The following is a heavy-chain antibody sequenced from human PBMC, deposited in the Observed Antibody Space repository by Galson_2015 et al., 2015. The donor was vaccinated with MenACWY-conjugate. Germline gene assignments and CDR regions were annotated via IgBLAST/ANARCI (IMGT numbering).Heavy chain of an antibody. V-gene: IGHV1-18*01. CDR1: GYTFTSYG. Sequence: SVKVSCKASGYTFTSYGITWVRQAPGQGLEWMGWISAYNGNTNYAQKLQGRVTMTTDTSTSTAYMELRSLRSDDTAVYYCARWLPGTFDAFDMWGQGTMVTDAS. J-gene: IGHJ3*02. CDR3: ARWLPGTFDAFDM. D-gene: IGHD5-12*01. CDR2: ISAYNGNT.